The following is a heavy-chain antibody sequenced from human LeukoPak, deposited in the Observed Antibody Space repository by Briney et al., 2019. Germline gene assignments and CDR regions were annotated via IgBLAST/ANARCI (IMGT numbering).Heavy chain of an antibody. Sequence: PSETLSLTCAVYGGSFSGYYWSWIRQPPGKGLEWIGETNHSGSTNYNPSLKSRVTISVDTSKNQFSLKLSSVTAADTAVYYCARGGIYGDYDLDYWGQGTLVTVSS. CDR2: TNHSGST. CDR1: GGSFSGYY. V-gene: IGHV4-34*01. D-gene: IGHD4-17*01. CDR3: ARGGIYGDYDLDY. J-gene: IGHJ4*02.